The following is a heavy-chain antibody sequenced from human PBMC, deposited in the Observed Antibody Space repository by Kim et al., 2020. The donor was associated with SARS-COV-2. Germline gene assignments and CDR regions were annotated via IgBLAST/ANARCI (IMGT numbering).Heavy chain of an antibody. Sequence: SETLSLTCTVSGGSISSGSYYWSWIRQPAGKGLEWIGRIYTSGSTNYNPSLKSRVTISVDTSKNQFSLKLSSVTAADTAVYYCAREDGGWGMSPGAAFDIWGRGTMVTGSS. CDR3: AREDGGWGMSPGAAFDI. D-gene: IGHD3-16*01. CDR2: IYTSGST. CDR1: GGSISSGSYY. J-gene: IGHJ3*02. V-gene: IGHV4-61*02.